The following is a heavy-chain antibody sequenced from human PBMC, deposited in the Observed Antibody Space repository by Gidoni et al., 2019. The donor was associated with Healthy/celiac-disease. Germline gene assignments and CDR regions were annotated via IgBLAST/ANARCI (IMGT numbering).Heavy chain of an antibody. Sequence: QVQLVESGGGVVQPGRSLRLSCAASGFTFSSYCMHWVRQAPGKGLEWVAVISYDGSNKYYADSVKGRFTISRDNSKNTLYLQMNSLRAEDTAVYYCARVLYPEWYSGSYYSVDYWGQGTLVTVSS. V-gene: IGHV3-30*03. CDR2: ISYDGSNK. CDR3: ARVLYPEWYSGSYYSVDY. CDR1: GFTFSSYC. J-gene: IGHJ4*02. D-gene: IGHD1-26*01.